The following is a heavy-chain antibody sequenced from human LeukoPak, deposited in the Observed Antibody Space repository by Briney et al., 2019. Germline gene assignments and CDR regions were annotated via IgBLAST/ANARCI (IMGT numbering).Heavy chain of an antibody. CDR3: AKDLDHAYDDYGLDY. Sequence: GGSLRLSCAASGVTFSSHSMNCVRQAPGKGLEWFSSISSSSNYIYYSDSVKGRFTISRDNAKNSLYLQMNSLRAEDTALYYCAKDLDHAYDDYGLDYWGKGTLVTVSS. CDR2: ISSSSNYI. J-gene: IGHJ4*02. D-gene: IGHD4-17*01. V-gene: IGHV3-21*01. CDR1: GVTFSSHS.